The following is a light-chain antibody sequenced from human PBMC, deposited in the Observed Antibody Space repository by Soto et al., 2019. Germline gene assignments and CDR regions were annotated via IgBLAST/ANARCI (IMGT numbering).Light chain of an antibody. CDR2: DAS. CDR1: QSVSGW. CDR3: QQTYGMPLT. V-gene: IGKV1-5*01. J-gene: IGKJ4*01. Sequence: DIQMTQSPSTLSASVGDTVTVTCRASQSVSGWLAWYQQKPGEAPKLLIYDASALQSGVPSRFSGSGSGTDFTLTISSLQPADVATYYCQQTYGMPLTFGGGTKVESK.